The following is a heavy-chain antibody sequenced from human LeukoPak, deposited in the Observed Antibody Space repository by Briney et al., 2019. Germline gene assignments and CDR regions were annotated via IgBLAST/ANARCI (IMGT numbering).Heavy chain of an antibody. CDR2: ISDIGSDI. J-gene: IGHJ3*02. CDR3: ARDKRGPYAYDI. CDR1: GFTSSDYY. Sequence: GGPLRLSCAASGFTSSDYYMSWIRQPPGKGLAWVSYISDIGSDIWYADSVEGLFTMSRDDAKNSLSLQMNSLRADDTAVYFCARDKRGPYAYDIWGQGTMVAVSS. V-gene: IGHV3-11*01.